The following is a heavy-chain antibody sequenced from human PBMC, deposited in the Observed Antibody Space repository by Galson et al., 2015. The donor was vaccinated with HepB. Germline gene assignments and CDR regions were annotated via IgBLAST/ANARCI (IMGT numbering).Heavy chain of an antibody. CDR1: GFTFSSYW. J-gene: IGHJ6*02. CDR2: IKLDGSEK. CDR3: ARLDTSSRYYYYYGMDV. D-gene: IGHD6-13*01. Sequence: SLRLSCAASGFTFSSYWMTWVRQAPGKGLEWVANIKLDGSEKHYVDSVKGRFTISRDNANNSLSLQMNSLRVEDTAVYYCARLDTSSRYYYYYGMDVWGQGTTVIVSS. V-gene: IGHV3-7*01.